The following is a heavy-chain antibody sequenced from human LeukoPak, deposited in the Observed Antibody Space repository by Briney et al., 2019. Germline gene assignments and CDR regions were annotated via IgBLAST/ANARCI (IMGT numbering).Heavy chain of an antibody. D-gene: IGHD6-13*01. V-gene: IGHV7-4-1*02. Sequence: GASVKVSCKASGYTFTSYGISWVRQAPGQGLEWMGWINTNTGNPTYAQGFTGRFVFSLDTSVSTAYLQISSLKAEDTAVYYCARGYKTAAAGTNNWFDPWGQGTLVTVSS. CDR2: INTNTGNP. CDR1: GYTFTSYG. J-gene: IGHJ5*02. CDR3: ARGYKTAAAGTNNWFDP.